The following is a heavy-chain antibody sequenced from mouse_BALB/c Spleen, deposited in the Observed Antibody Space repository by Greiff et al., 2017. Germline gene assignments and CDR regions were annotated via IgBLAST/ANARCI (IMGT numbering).Heavy chain of an antibody. D-gene: IGHD1-1*01. V-gene: IGHV2-6-4*01. CDR3: AREYGSRAAWFAY. CDR1: GFSLSRYS. Sequence: VKLVESGPGLVAPSQSLSITCTVSGFSLSRYSVHWVRQPPGKGLEWLGMIWGGGSTDYNSALKSRLSISKDNSKSQVFLKMNSLQTDDTAMYYCAREYGSRAAWFAYWGQGTLVTVSA. CDR2: IWGGGST. J-gene: IGHJ3*01.